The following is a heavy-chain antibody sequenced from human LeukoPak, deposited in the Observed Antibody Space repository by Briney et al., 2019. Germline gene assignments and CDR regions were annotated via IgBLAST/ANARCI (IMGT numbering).Heavy chain of an antibody. CDR2: INHSGST. Sequence: SETLSLTCAVYGGSFSGYYWSWIRQPPGKGLEWIGEINHSGSTNYNPSLKSRVTISVDTSKNQFSLKLSSVTAADTAVYYCARDVRVGSWGQGTLVTVSS. D-gene: IGHD2/OR15-2a*01. J-gene: IGHJ4*02. CDR3: ARDVRVGS. V-gene: IGHV4-34*01. CDR1: GGSFSGYY.